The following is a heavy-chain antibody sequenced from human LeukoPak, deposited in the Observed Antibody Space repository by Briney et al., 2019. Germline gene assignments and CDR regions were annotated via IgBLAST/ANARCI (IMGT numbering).Heavy chain of an antibody. CDR1: GGTFRSYA. CDR2: IIPILGIA. V-gene: IGHV1-69*04. Sequence: GASVSVSWKASGGTFRSYAISWVRQAPGQGLEWMGRIIPILGIANYAQKFQGRVTITADKSTSTAYMELSSLRSEDTAVYYCASDKSTGYYTDAFDIWGQGTMVTVSS. J-gene: IGHJ3*02. CDR3: ASDKSTGYYTDAFDI. D-gene: IGHD3/OR15-3a*01.